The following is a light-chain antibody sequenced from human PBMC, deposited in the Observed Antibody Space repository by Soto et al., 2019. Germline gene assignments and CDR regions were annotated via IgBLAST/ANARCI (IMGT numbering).Light chain of an antibody. V-gene: IGLV2-8*01. Sequence: QSVLTQPPSASGSPGQSVTISCTGTRDDVGGYNYVSWFQHHPGKAPKLMIYEVYKRPSGFPARFSGSKSGNTASLTVSGLQAGDEAIYYCSSYVTSNVVVFGGGTQLTVL. J-gene: IGLJ2*01. CDR1: RDDVGGYNY. CDR3: SSYVTSNVVV. CDR2: EVY.